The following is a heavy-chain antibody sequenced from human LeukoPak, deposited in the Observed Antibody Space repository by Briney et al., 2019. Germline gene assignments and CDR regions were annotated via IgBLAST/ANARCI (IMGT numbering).Heavy chain of an antibody. J-gene: IGHJ3*02. CDR2: IYWNDDK. D-gene: IGHD4-11*01. CDR1: GFSLSTSGLY. CDR3: AHRNSDYRAFDI. Sequence: SGPTLVKPTQTLTLTCTFSGFSLSTSGLYVGWIRQPPGKALEWLALIYWNDDKRYSPSLKSRLTITKDTPKDQVVLTMTKLDPVDTATYYCAHRNSDYRAFDIWGQGTMVTVSS. V-gene: IGHV2-5*01.